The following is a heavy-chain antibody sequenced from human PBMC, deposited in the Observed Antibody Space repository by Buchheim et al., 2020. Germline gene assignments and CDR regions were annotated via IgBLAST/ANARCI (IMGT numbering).Heavy chain of an antibody. J-gene: IGHJ4*02. CDR1: GGSVSSGSYY. CDR2: IYYSGST. V-gene: IGHV4-61*01. CDR3: AREEGYGSGSSFFDY. Sequence: QVQLQESGPGLVKPSETLSLTCTVSGGSVSSGSYYWSWIRQPPGKGLEWIGYIYYSGSTNYNPSLKSRVTISVDTSKNQFSLKLSSVTAADTAVYYCAREEGYGSGSSFFDYWGQGTL. D-gene: IGHD3-10*01.